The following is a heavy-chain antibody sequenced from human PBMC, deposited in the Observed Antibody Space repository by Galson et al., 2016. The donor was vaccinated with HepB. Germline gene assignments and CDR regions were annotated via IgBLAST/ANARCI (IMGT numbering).Heavy chain of an antibody. D-gene: IGHD1-14*01. CDR2: INAGNGNT. J-gene: IGHJ5*02. CDR3: ARDNPVGDKLLRGGLDT. V-gene: IGHV1-3*01. Sequence: SVKVSCKASGYTFTSHAMHWVRQAPGQRLEWMGWINAGNGNTKYSQKFQGRVTITRDTSASTASMELSSLRAEDTAIYYCARDNPVGDKLLRGGLDTWGQGTLVTVYS. CDR1: GYTFTSHA.